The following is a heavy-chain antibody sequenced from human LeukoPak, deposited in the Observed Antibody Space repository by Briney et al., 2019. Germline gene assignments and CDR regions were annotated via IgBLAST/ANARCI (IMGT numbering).Heavy chain of an antibody. J-gene: IGHJ4*02. D-gene: IGHD2-21*02. CDR1: GYTFTYYY. Sequence: GASVKVSCKASGYTFTYYYMHWVRQAPGQGLEWMGWISAYNGNTNYAQKLQGRVTMTTDTSTSTAYMELRSLRSDDTAVYYCARDRGVVVTAALTYFDYWGQGTLVTVSS. CDR2: ISAYNGNT. V-gene: IGHV1-18*04. CDR3: ARDRGVVVTAALTYFDY.